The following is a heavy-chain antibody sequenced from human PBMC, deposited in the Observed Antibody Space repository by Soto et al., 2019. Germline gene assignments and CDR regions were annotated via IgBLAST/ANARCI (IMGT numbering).Heavy chain of an antibody. D-gene: IGHD3-10*01. CDR1: GFTLSSYG. V-gene: IGHV3-33*01. CDR3: ARDHDYGSGSYPTDY. CDR2: IWYDGSNK. Sequence: QVQLVESGGAVFKPGRSRRLSLAASGFTLSSYGMPWFGQAPGKGREGVAVIWYDGSNKYYADSVKGRFTISRDNSKNTLYLQMNSLRAEDTAVYYCARDHDYGSGSYPTDYWGQGTLVTVSS. J-gene: IGHJ4*02.